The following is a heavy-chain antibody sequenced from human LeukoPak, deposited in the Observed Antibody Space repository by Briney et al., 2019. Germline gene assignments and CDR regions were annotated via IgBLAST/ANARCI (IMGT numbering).Heavy chain of an antibody. CDR1: GYTFTSYD. CDR2: MNPNSGNT. D-gene: IGHD3-10*01. Sequence: ASVKVSCKASGYTFTSYDINWVRQAIGQGLEWMGWMNPNSGNTGYAQKFQGRVTMTRDKSIRTAYMELSRLTSDDTAVYYCARNIWFGESADAFDIWGQGTMVTVSS. J-gene: IGHJ3*02. CDR3: ARNIWFGESADAFDI. V-gene: IGHV1-8*01.